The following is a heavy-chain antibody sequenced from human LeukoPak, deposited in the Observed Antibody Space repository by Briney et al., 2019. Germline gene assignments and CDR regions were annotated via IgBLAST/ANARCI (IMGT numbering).Heavy chain of an antibody. CDR1: GGSLSSYY. J-gene: IGHJ4*02. Sequence: SETLSLTCTVSGGSLSSYYWSWIRQPPGKGLEWIGYIYYSGSTNYNPSLKSRVTISVDTSKNQFSLKLSSVTAADTAVYYCARGTTVTTGWGQGTLVTVSS. CDR3: ARGTTVTTG. CDR2: IYYSGST. D-gene: IGHD4-17*01. V-gene: IGHV4-59*01.